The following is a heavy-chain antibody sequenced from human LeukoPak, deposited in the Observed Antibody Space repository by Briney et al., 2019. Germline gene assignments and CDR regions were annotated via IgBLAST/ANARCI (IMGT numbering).Heavy chain of an antibody. J-gene: IGHJ3*02. CDR2: ITSRSSNI. CDR3: ARVAAAHYSNEAFDI. V-gene: IGHV3-21*01. CDR1: GFTFSVYS. D-gene: IGHD6-25*01. Sequence: AGSLRLSCAASGFTFSVYSMNWVRQGQGKGLEWVSSITSRSSNIYYADSVKGRFTIFRDNAKNSLYLQMNSLRAEDTAVYYCARVAAAHYSNEAFDIWGHGTMVTVSS.